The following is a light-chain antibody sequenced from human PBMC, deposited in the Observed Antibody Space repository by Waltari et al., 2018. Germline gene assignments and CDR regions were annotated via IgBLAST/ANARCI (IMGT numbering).Light chain of an antibody. V-gene: IGLV4-69*01. CDR2: VNSDGSH. CDR3: QTGGHGTWV. J-gene: IGLJ3*02. Sequence: QLVLTQSPSASASLGASVKLTCTLSSGHRSNVVAWHQQQPEKGPRYLMKVNSDGSHSKGDDIPDRFSVSSSGAERYLTISSLQSEDEADYYCQTGGHGTWVFGGGTKLTVL. CDR1: SGHRSNV.